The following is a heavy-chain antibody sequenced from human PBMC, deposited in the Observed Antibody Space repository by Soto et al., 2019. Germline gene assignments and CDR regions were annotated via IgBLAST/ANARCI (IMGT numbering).Heavy chain of an antibody. CDR2: ISLYHHST. CDR1: GYTFTSDG. Sequence: ASVKVSCKSSGYTFTSDGSSWGRQAPGQGLEWMGIISLYHHSTSYAQKFQGRLTVAADTSTTTVYMDLSSLTSEDSAVYWCARELYSCGGDCPYYMDYWGQGTLVTVSS. D-gene: IGHD2-21*02. V-gene: IGHV1-18*04. CDR3: ARELYSCGGDCPYYMDY. J-gene: IGHJ4*02.